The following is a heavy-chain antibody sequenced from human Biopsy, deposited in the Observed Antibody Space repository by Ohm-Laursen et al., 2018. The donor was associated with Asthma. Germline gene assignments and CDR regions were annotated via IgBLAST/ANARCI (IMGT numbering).Heavy chain of an antibody. Sequence: SLRLSCAASGFTFSSYWMHWVRQAPGKGLVWVSRINSDGSSTSYADSVKGRFTISRDNAKSTLYLEMNSLRAEDTAVYYCARGPAWQQLDNWGQGTLVTVSS. V-gene: IGHV3-74*01. CDR1: GFTFSSYW. CDR2: INSDGSST. J-gene: IGHJ4*02. D-gene: IGHD6-13*01. CDR3: ARGPAWQQLDN.